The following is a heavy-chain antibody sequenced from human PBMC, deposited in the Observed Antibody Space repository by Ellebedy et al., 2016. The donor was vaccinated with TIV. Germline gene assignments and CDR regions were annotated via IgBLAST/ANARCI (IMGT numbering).Heavy chain of an antibody. CDR2: IYYSGSI. J-gene: IGHJ4*02. D-gene: IGHD4-17*01. CDR1: SGSVSIGAYY. Sequence: MPSETLSLTCTVSSGSVSIGAYYWTWIRQPPGKTLEWIGHIYYSGSIKYNPSLKSRVTISVDTSRKQISLQFSSVTAADTAVYYCSAPYGRVTPAYWGQGTLVTVSS. CDR3: SAPYGRVTPAY. V-gene: IGHV4-61*08.